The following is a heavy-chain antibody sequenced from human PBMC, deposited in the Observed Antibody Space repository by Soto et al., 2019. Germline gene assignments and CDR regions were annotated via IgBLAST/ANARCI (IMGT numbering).Heavy chain of an antibody. J-gene: IGHJ6*02. CDR3: ARLPYYDSSGYRYYYYGMDV. CDR2: IYPGDSDI. Sequence: GESLKISCKGSGYSFTSYWIGWVRQMPGKGLEWMGIIYPGDSDIRYSPSFQGQVTISADKSISTAYLQWSSLKASGTATYYCARLPYYDSSGYRYYYYGMDVWGQGTTVTVSS. V-gene: IGHV5-51*01. CDR1: GYSFTSYW. D-gene: IGHD3-22*01.